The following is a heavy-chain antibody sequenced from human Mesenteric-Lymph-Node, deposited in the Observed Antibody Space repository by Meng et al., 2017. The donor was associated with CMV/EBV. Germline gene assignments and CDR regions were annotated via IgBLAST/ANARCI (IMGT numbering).Heavy chain of an antibody. D-gene: IGHD1-1*01. V-gene: IGHV4-38-2*02. CDR3: ARGLVQLERRSYYYYYYGMDV. CDR2: IYHRRST. Sequence: SETLSLTCSVSGYSISSGYYWGWIRQPPGKGLEWVGSIYHRRSTYYNPSLKGRVTISVDTSKNQFSLKLSSVTAADTAVYYCARGLVQLERRSYYYYYYGMDVWGQGTTVTVSS. J-gene: IGHJ6*02. CDR1: GYSISSGYY.